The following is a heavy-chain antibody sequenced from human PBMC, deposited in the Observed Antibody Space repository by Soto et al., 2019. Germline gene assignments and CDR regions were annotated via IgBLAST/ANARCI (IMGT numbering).Heavy chain of an antibody. D-gene: IGHD2-15*01. Sequence: PGGSLRLSCAASGFTSSSYAMSWVRQAPGKGLEWVAVITYDGGNKYYADSVKGRFTISRDNSKNTLYLQMNSLRAEDTAVYYCARDRVAATLYYYYGMDVWGQGTTVTVSS. CDR1: GFTSSSYA. CDR3: ARDRVAATLYYYYGMDV. CDR2: ITYDGGNK. V-gene: IGHV3-30-3*01. J-gene: IGHJ6*02.